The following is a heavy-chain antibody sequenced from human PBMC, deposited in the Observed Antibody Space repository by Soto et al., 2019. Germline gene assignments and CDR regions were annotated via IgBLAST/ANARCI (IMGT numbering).Heavy chain of an antibody. CDR1: GGSISSYY. J-gene: IGHJ5*02. CDR2: IYYSGST. D-gene: IGHD3-10*01. V-gene: IGHV4-59*08. CDR3: ARHLHYYGSGSLSWFDP. Sequence: PSETLSLTCTVSGGSISSYYWSWIRQPPWKGLEWIGYIYYSGSTNYNPSLKSRVTISVDTSKNQFSLKLSSVTAADTAVYYCARHLHYYGSGSLSWFDPWGQGTLVTVSS.